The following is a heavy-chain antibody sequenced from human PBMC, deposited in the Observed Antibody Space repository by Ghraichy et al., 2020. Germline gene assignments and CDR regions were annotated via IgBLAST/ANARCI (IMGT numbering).Heavy chain of an antibody. J-gene: IGHJ5*02. CDR2: SYYSGGT. V-gene: IGHV4-59*01. D-gene: IGHD2-21*01. Sequence: ESLNISCSVSGASISSYYWNWIRQPPGKGLEWIGYSYYSGGTKYNPSLKSRVTISLDTSKNQFSLKLSSVTAADTAVYYCARSVGTVVVSAPVRFDPWGQGTLVTVSS. CDR1: GASISSYY. CDR3: ARSVGTVVVSAPVRFDP.